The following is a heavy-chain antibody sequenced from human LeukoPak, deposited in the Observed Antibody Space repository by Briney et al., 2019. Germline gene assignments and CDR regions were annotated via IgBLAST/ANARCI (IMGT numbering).Heavy chain of an antibody. CDR3: ARLEGGCDY. Sequence: KPSETLSLTCAVYGGSFSDYYWSWIRQPPGKGLEWIGSIYHSGRTYYNPSLKSRVTISVDTSKNQFSLKLSSVTAADTAVYYCARLEGGCDYWGQGTLVTVSS. J-gene: IGHJ4*02. V-gene: IGHV4-34*01. D-gene: IGHD1-1*01. CDR1: GGSFSDYY. CDR2: IYHSGRT.